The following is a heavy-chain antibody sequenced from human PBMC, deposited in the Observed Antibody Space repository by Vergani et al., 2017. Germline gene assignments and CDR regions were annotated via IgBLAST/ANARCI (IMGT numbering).Heavy chain of an antibody. V-gene: IGHV1-8*02. CDR3: ARDIID. CDR2: ISAYNGNT. Sequence: QVQLVQSGAEVKKPGSSVKVSCKASGGTFSSYAISWVRQAPGQGLEWMGWISAYNGNTNYAQKLQGRVTMTRNTSISTAYMELSSLRSEDTAVYYCARDIIDWGQGTLVTVSS. J-gene: IGHJ4*02. D-gene: IGHD1-14*01. CDR1: GGTFSSYA.